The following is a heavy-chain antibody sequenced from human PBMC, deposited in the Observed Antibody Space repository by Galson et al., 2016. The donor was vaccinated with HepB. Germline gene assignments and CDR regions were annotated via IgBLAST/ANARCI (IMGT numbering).Heavy chain of an antibody. Sequence: SLRLSCAASGCIFSRYSMNWVRQAPGKGLEWVSYIVSGSDTIYYADSVKGRFTISRDNAKNTLYLQMNSLRAEDTALYYCTRVHREGIAAAGFQIWGQGTLVTVSS. CDR2: IVSGSDTI. D-gene: IGHD6-13*01. CDR3: TRVHREGIAAAGFQI. J-gene: IGHJ4*02. CDR1: GCIFSRYS. V-gene: IGHV3-48*04.